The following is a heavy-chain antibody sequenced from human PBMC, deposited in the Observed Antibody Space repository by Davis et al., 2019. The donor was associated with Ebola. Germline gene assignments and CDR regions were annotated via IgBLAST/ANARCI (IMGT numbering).Heavy chain of an antibody. V-gene: IGHV3-30-3*01. D-gene: IGHD3-10*01. J-gene: IGHJ4*02. CDR3: AREGFSVFDY. CDR1: GFTFSDYA. CDR2: ISYDGGSK. Sequence: PGGSLRLSCAASGFTFSDYAMHWVRQTPGKGLEWVAFISYDGGSKYYADPVKGRFTISRDNSKNTLYLQMNSLRAEDTAVYYCAREGFSVFDYWGQGTLVTVSS.